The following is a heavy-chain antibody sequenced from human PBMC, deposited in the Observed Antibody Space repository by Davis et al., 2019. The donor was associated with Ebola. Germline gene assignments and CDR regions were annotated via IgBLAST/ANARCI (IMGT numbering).Heavy chain of an antibody. CDR2: IIPIFGTA. D-gene: IGHD3-10*01. J-gene: IGHJ4*02. V-gene: IGHV1-69*13. CDR3: ARGITMVQGVTPFDY. CDR1: GGTFISYA. Sequence: SVKVSCKASGGTFISYAISWVRQAPGQGLEWMGGIIPIFGTANYAQKFQGRVSITADESTSTAYMELSSLRSEDTAVYYCARGITMVQGVTPFDYWGQGTLVTVSS.